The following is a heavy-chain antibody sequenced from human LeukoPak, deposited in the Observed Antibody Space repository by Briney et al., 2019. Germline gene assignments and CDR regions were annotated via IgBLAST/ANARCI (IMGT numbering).Heavy chain of an antibody. V-gene: IGHV1-2*02. CDR1: GYTFTGYY. CDR3: ARWPVVTPEDY. D-gene: IGHD4-23*01. J-gene: IGHJ4*02. CDR2: INPNSGGT. Sequence: ASVKVSCKASGYTFTGYYMHWVRQAPGQGIEWMGWINPNSGGTNYAQKFQGRVTMTRDTSTSTAYMELSSLRSDDTAVYYCARWPVVTPEDYWGQGTLVTVSS.